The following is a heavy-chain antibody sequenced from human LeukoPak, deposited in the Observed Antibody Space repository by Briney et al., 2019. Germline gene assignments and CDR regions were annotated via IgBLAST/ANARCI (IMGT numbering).Heavy chain of an antibody. J-gene: IGHJ4*02. D-gene: IGHD4-11*01. CDR2: ISDDGSNI. CDR3: AGPRDYSPFDY. V-gene: IGHV3-30*04. CDR1: GFTFSRYA. Sequence: GRSLRLSCAASGFTFSRYAMQWVRQAPGKGLEWVAVISDDGSNIHYVDSVKGRFTISRDNSRNTLYLQMSSLRAEDTAVYYCAGPRDYSPFDYWGQGTLVTVSS.